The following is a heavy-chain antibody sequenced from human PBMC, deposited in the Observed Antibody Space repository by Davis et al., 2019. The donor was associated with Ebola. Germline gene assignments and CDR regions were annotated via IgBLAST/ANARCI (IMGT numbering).Heavy chain of an antibody. Sequence: GESLKISCAASGFTFSSYVMNWVRQAPGKGLEWVSTISGSGATTHYADSVKGRFTISRDNSKNIVHLQMNSLRPEDTAVYYCVKDFGFGMDVWGQGTTVTVSS. D-gene: IGHD3-3*01. J-gene: IGHJ6*02. V-gene: IGHV3-23*01. CDR2: ISGSGATT. CDR3: VKDFGFGMDV. CDR1: GFTFSSYV.